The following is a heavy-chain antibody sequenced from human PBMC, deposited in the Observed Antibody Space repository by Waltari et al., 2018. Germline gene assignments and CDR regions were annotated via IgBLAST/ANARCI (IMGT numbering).Heavy chain of an antibody. CDR2: ISSSGTTM. CDR3: AGSGSNRDY. D-gene: IGHD1-26*01. J-gene: IGHJ4*02. CDR1: GFTFNGYE. V-gene: IGHV3-48*03. Sequence: EVQPVESGGGLIQPGGSLRLSCVASGFTFNGYEMNWVRQAPGKGLEWVSYISSSGTTMSYAESVKGRFTISRDNAKNSLWLQMNSLRVEDTAVYYCAGSGSNRDYWGRGTLITVSS.